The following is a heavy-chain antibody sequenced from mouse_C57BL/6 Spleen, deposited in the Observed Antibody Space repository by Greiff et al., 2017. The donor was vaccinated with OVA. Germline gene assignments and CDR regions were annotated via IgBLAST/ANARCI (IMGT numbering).Heavy chain of an antibody. CDR2: IYPGDGDT. J-gene: IGHJ2*01. D-gene: IGHD1-1*01. CDR3: ASTTVVATDFDY. V-gene: IGHV1-82*01. CDR1: GYAFSSSW. Sequence: VQLQESGPELVKPGASVKISCKASGYAFSSSWMNWVKQRPGQGLEWIGRIYPGDGDTNYNGKFKGKATLTADKSSSTAYMQLSSLTSEDSAVYFCASTTVVATDFDYWGQGTTLTVSS.